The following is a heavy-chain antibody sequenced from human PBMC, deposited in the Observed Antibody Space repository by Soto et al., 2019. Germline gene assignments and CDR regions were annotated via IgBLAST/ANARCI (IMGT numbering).Heavy chain of an antibody. CDR2: ISYDGSNK. J-gene: IGHJ4*02. Sequence: QVQLVESGGGVVQPGRSLRLSCAASGFTFSSYAMHWVRQAPGKGLEWVAVISYDGSNKYYADSVKGRFIISRDNSKNTLYLQMNSLRAEDTAVYYCARDLVPDIVGAWGNVVDYWGQGTLVTVSS. V-gene: IGHV3-30-3*01. CDR1: GFTFSSYA. CDR3: ARDLVPDIVGAWGNVVDY. D-gene: IGHD1-26*01.